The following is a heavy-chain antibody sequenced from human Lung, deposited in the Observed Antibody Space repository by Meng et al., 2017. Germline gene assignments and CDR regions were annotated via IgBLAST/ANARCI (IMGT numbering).Heavy chain of an antibody. D-gene: IGHD4-11*01. J-gene: IGHJ4*02. Sequence: GPLQSWTAGLWKPPATLSLTCVVSGGSFSDYYWSWIRQPPGKGLEWIGEINHSGSTNYNPSLERRATISVDTSQNNLSLKLSSVTAADSAVYYCARGPTTMAHDFDYWGQGTLVTVSS. CDR3: ARGPTTMAHDFDY. CDR1: GGSFSDYY. V-gene: IGHV4-34*01. CDR2: INHSGST.